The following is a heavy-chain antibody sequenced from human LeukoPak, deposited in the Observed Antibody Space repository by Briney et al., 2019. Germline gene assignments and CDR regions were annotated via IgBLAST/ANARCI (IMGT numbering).Heavy chain of an antibody. J-gene: IGHJ4*02. V-gene: IGHV3-21*01. CDR3: VRLRRNNDRSGYYYYYDY. CDR1: GYTFSDFS. CDR2: ISVRSNYR. Sequence: GGSLRLPCAASGYTFSDFSVNWVRQAPGKGLEWVSSISVRSNYRYYADSVRGRFTISRDDARDSLFPQMNSLRAEDTAVYFCVRLRRNNDRSGYYYYYDYWGQGTLVTVSS. D-gene: IGHD3-22*01.